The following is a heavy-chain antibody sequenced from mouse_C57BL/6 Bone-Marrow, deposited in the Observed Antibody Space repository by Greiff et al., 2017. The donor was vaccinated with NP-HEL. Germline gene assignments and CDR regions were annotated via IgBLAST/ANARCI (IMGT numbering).Heavy chain of an antibody. Sequence: QVQLQQPGAELVMPGASVKLSCKASGYTFTSYWMHWVKQRTGQGLEWIGEIDPSDSYTNYNQKFKGKSTLTVDKSSSTAYMQLSSLTSEDSAVYYCARGSSGAYWGQGTLVTVSA. CDR2: IDPSDSYT. D-gene: IGHD3-1*01. CDR1: GYTFTSYW. V-gene: IGHV1-69*01. CDR3: ARGSSGAY. J-gene: IGHJ3*01.